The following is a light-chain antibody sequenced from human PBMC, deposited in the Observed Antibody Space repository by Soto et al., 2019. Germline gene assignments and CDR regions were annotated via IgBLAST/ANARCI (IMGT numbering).Light chain of an antibody. Sequence: QSALTQPASVSGSPGQSITISCTGTSNDVGSYNLVSWYQHHPGEAPKLMIFEGSKRPSGVSNRFSGSKSGNTASLTISGLQAEDEADFYCCSYAGSNYYVFGTGTKLTVL. J-gene: IGLJ1*01. CDR3: CSYAGSNYYV. CDR2: EGS. V-gene: IGLV2-23*01. CDR1: SNDVGSYNL.